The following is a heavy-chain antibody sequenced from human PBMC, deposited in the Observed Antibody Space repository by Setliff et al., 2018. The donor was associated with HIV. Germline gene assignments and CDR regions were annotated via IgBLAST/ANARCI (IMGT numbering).Heavy chain of an antibody. D-gene: IGHD3-3*01. Sequence: PSETLSLTCSVSGGSISGYYWNWVRQPPGKGLEWMGYIYYSGSTDYNPALKRRVTISLDTSKNQFSLKLSSVTAADTAGYYCARGAYYNFWGGYSAGGGSLGPWGQGTLVTVSS. V-gene: IGHV4-59*01. J-gene: IGHJ5*02. CDR2: IYYSGST. CDR1: GGSISGYY. CDR3: ARGAYYNFWGGYSAGGGSLGP.